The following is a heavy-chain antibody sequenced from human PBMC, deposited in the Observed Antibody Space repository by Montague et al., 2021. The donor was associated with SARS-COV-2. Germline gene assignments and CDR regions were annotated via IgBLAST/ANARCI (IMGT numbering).Heavy chain of an antibody. CDR2: IFYNGYT. CDR1: GGTVRDYY. CDR3: ARHSVSEDGTFFRSYFDP. D-gene: IGHD1-1*01. V-gene: IGHV4-59*08. Sequence: SETRSLTCTVSGGTVRDYYWNWIRQTPGKGLEWIGYIFYNGYTKXXPSLESRVTLSVDTPGNQFFLSLRSVTASDTAIYFCARHSVSEDGTFFRSYFDPWGQGAQVIVSS. J-gene: IGHJ5*02.